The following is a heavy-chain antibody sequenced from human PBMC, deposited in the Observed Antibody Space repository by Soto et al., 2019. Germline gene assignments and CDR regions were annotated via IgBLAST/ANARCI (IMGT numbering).Heavy chain of an antibody. V-gene: IGHV3-15*01. J-gene: IGHJ4*02. CDR3: TTCIAARPPQRATGDY. CDR2: IKSKTDGGTT. Sequence: GGSLSLSCAASGFTFSNAWMSWVRQAPGKGLEWVGRIKSKTDGGTTDYAAPVKGRFTISRDDSKNTLYLQMNSLKTEDTAVYYCTTCIAARPPQRATGDYWGQGTLVTVSS. CDR1: GFTFSNAW. D-gene: IGHD6-6*01.